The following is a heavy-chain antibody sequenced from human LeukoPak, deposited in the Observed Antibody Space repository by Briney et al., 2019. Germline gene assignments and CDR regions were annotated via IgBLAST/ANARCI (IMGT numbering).Heavy chain of an antibody. CDR2: INPNSGGT. CDR3: ASAVEWLLYYFDY. Sequence: GASVKVSCTASGYTFTGYYMHWVRQAPGQGLEWMGWINPNSGGTNYAQKFQGRVTMTRDTSISTAYMELSRLRSDDTAVYYCASAVEWLLYYFDYWGQGTLVTVSS. J-gene: IGHJ4*02. CDR1: GYTFTGYY. V-gene: IGHV1-2*02. D-gene: IGHD3-3*01.